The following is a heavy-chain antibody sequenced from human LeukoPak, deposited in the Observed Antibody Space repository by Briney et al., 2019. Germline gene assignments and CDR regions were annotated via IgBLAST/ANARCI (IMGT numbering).Heavy chain of an antibody. CDR1: GGSLSSYY. CDR3: AREKTAYYYDSSGFSEGAFDI. V-gene: IGHV4-59*06. J-gene: IGHJ3*02. CDR2: VYYSGST. D-gene: IGHD3-22*01. Sequence: SETLSLTCTVSGGSLSSYYWSWIRQPPGKGLEWIGYVYYSGSTYYNPSLKSRVTISVDTSENQFSLKLSSVTAADTAVYYCAREKTAYYYDSSGFSEGAFDIWGQGTMVTVSS.